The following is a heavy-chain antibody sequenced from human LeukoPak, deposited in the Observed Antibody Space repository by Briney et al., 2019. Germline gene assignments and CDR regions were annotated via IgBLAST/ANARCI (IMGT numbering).Heavy chain of an antibody. CDR3: ATHGYDSSFLDY. CDR1: GFTFSSAW. D-gene: IGHD3-22*01. V-gene: IGHV3-23*01. J-gene: IGHJ4*02. CDR2: ISGSGGST. Sequence: GGSLRLSCAASGFTFSSAWMNWVRQAPGKGLEWVSAISGSGGSTYYADSVKGRFTISRDNSKNTLYLQMNSLRAEDMAVYYCATHGYDSSFLDYWGQGTLVTVSS.